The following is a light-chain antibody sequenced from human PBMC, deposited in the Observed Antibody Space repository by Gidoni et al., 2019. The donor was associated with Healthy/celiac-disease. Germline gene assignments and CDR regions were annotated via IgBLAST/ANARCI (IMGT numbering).Light chain of an antibody. J-gene: IGKJ1*01. CDR1: QSISSY. CDR3: QQRYSTQPWT. V-gene: IGKV1-39*01. CDR2: AAS. Sequence: DIQMTQSPSSLSASVGDRVTITYRASQSISSYLNWYQQKPGKAPKLLIYAASSLQSGVPSRFSGSGAGTDFTLTISSLQHEDFATYYCQQRYSTQPWTFGQGTKVEIK.